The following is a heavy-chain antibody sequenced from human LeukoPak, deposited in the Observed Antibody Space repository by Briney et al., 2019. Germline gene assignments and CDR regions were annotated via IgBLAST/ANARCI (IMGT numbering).Heavy chain of an antibody. CDR3: ARAWAIQYYFDY. CDR1: GFTFSSYA. Sequence: GGSLRLSCAASGFTFSSYAMHWVRQAPGKGLEWVAVISYDGSNKYYADSVKGRFTISRDNSKNTLYLQMNSLRAEDTAVYYCARAWAIQYYFDYWGQGTLVTVSS. CDR2: ISYDGSNK. J-gene: IGHJ4*02. V-gene: IGHV3-30-3*01. D-gene: IGHD1-26*01.